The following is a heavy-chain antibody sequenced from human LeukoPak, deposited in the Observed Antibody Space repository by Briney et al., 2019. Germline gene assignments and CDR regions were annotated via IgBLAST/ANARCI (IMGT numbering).Heavy chain of an antibody. V-gene: IGHV4-34*01. D-gene: IGHD3-22*01. Sequence: SETLSLTCAVYGGSFSGYYWSWIRQPPGKGLEWIGEINHSGSTNYNPSLKSRVTISVDTSKNQFSLKLSSVTAADTAVYYCARVVHYYYDSSGYYNWLDPWGQGTLVTVSS. CDR3: ARVVHYYYDSSGYYNWLDP. CDR2: INHSGST. CDR1: GGSFSGYY. J-gene: IGHJ5*02.